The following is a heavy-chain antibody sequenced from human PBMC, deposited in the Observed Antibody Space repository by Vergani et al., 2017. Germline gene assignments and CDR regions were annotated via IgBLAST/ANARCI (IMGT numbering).Heavy chain of an antibody. CDR2: TWYDGNNK. D-gene: IGHD3-22*01. V-gene: IGHV3-33*01. CDR3: ARDGTDIFVSSSDYSHLLYY. Sequence: QVQLVESGGGVVQPGRSLRLSCAASGFTFNQYGMHWVRQAPGKGLEWVAVTWYDGNNKQYADSVKGRFTISRANSNSTMYLQMNSLRDEDTGVYYCARDGTDIFVSSSDYSHLLYYWGQGILVTVSS. CDR1: GFTFNQYG. J-gene: IGHJ4*02.